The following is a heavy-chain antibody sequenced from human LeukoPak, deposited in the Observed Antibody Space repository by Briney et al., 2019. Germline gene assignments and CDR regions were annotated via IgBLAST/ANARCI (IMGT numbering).Heavy chain of an antibody. CDR2: INHSGST. V-gene: IGHV4-34*01. CDR3: ARGYCSGGSCSDTDYYYYYYMDV. J-gene: IGHJ6*03. D-gene: IGHD2-15*01. CDR1: GGSFSGYY. Sequence: SETLSLTCAVYGGSFSGYYWSWIRQPPGKGLEWIGEINHSGSTNYNPSLKSRVTISVDTSKNQFSLKLSSVTAADTAVYYCARGYCSGGSCSDTDYYYYYYMDVWGKGTTVTVSS.